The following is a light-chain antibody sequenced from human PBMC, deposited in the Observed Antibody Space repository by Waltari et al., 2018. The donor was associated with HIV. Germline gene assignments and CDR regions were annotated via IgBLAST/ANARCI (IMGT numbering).Light chain of an antibody. CDR3: SSYTSSSSPYV. J-gene: IGLJ1*01. Sequence: QSALTQPASVSGSPGQSITISCSGTSGDVGGYKYVSLFQQHPGKAPKLLIYEVNNRPAGISNRFAGSKSGNTASLTISGLQAEDEADYYCSSYTSSSSPYVFGTGTRVAVL. V-gene: IGLV2-14*01. CDR2: EVN. CDR1: SGDVGGYKY.